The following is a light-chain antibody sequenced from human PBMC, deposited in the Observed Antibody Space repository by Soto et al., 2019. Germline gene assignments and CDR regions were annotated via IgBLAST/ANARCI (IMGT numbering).Light chain of an antibody. CDR1: QSVSSN. Sequence: EIVMTQSPATLSVSPGERATLSCRASQSVSSNLAWYQQKPGQAPRLLIYGASTRATGIPARFSGSGSGTMFTLTISSLQSEDFEFYYCQQYNNWPRTFGQGTKVDIK. V-gene: IGKV3-15*01. CDR3: QQYNNWPRT. CDR2: GAS. J-gene: IGKJ1*01.